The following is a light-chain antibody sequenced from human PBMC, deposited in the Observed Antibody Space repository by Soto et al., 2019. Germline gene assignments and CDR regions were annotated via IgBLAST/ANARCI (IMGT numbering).Light chain of an antibody. Sequence: EIVLTQSPGTLSLSPGERATLSCRASQSIRSGYLAWYKQRPGQPPRVLIYGASTRASGIPDRFSGSGSGADFTLTISRLEPEDFAVYYCQQYGTSPLTFGGGTKVEI. CDR1: QSIRSGY. V-gene: IGKV3-20*01. CDR2: GAS. CDR3: QQYGTSPLT. J-gene: IGKJ4*01.